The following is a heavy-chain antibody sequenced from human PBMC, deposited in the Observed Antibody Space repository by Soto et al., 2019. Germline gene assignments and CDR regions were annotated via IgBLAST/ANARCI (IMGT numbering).Heavy chain of an antibody. CDR3: ARDRIGFFDY. V-gene: IGHV3-74*01. CDR2: INSDGSST. J-gene: IGHJ4*02. Sequence: PGGSLRLSCAASRFIFSNSWMNWVRQAPGKGLVWVSRINSDGSSTSYADSVKGRFTISRDNAKNTLYLQMNSLRAEDTAVYYCARDRIGFFDYWGQGALVTVSS. D-gene: IGHD2-15*01. CDR1: RFIFSNSW.